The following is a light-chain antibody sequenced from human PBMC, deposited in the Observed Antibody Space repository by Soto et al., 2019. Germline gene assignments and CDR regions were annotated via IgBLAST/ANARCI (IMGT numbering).Light chain of an antibody. CDR1: QSVSNNY. CDR2: GAS. CDR3: QQYGSSGT. Sequence: EIVLTQSPGTLSLSPGERATLSCRASQSVSNNYLAWYQQKPGQAPRLLIYGASNRATGIPDRFSGSGSGTDFTLTISRLEPEDFAVYYCQQYGSSGTFGQGPEADIK. V-gene: IGKV3-20*01. J-gene: IGKJ1*01.